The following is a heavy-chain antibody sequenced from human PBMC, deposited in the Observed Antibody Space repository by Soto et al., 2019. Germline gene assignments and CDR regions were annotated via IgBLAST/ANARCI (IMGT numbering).Heavy chain of an antibody. D-gene: IGHD3-10*01. J-gene: IGHJ6*02. CDR3: ARQFGDYYGMDV. CDR2: ISWNSGSI. V-gene: IGHV3-9*01. CDR1: GFAFDDYA. Sequence: GGSLRLSCAASGFAFDDYAMHWVRQAPGKGLEWVSGISWNSGSIGYADSVKGRFTISRDNAKNSLYLQMNSLRAEDTALYYCARQFGDYYGMDVWGQGTTVTVS.